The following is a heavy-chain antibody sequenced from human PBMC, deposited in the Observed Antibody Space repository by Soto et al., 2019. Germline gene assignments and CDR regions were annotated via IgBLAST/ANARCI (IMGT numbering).Heavy chain of an antibody. J-gene: IGHJ6*02. D-gene: IGHD6-19*01. CDR1: GYTFTGYY. V-gene: IGHV1-2*04. CDR2: INPNSGGT. CDR3: ARDQAVAGTSAIYYYYGMDV. Sequence: ASVKVPCKASGYTFTGYYMHWVRQAPGQGLEWMGWINPNSGGTNYAQKFQGWVTMTRDTSISTAYMELSRLRSDDTAVYYCARDQAVAGTSAIYYYYGMDVWGQGTTVTVSS.